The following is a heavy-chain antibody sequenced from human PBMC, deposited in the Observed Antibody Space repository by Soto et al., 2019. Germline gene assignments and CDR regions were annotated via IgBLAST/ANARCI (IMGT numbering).Heavy chain of an antibody. CDR3: ARAGRSGSYTYYYYGMDV. CDR2: INPSGGST. CDR1: GYTFTSHY. D-gene: IGHD3-10*01. J-gene: IGHJ6*01. Sequence: ASAKVSCNASGYTFTSHYMTSVRQALGQALEWMGIINPSGGSTSYAQKFQGRFTMTRETSTSTVYMELSSLRSEDTAVYYCARAGRSGSYTYYYYGMDVWGQGTTVTESS. V-gene: IGHV1-46*01.